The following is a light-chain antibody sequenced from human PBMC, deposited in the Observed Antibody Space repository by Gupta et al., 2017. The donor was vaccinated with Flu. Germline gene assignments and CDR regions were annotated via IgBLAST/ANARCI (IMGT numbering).Light chain of an antibody. CDR3: QQYNNRPPRT. V-gene: IGKV3-15*01. CDR1: QNVGTN. CDR2: GAS. Sequence: ATLSMSPGDRVTLSCRASQNVGTNLAWYQQRPGQAPRLLISGASTRATDIPARFSGSGSGTEFTLSISSLQSEDFAVYFCQQYNNRPPRTFGQGTKVEIK. J-gene: IGKJ1*01.